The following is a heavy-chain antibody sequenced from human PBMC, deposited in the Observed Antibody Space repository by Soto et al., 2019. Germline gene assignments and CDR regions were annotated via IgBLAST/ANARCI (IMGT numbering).Heavy chain of an antibody. CDR1: GGTFSSYA. J-gene: IGHJ6*02. CDR3: ARGLTMVRGVINNYYYYGMDV. Sequence: QVQLVQSGAEVKKPGSSVKVSCKASGGTFSSYAISWVRQAPGQGLEWMGGIIPIFGTANYAQKFQGRVTITADESTSTAYMELSSLRSEDTAVYYCARGLTMVRGVINNYYYYGMDVWGHGTTVTVSS. D-gene: IGHD3-10*01. CDR2: IIPIFGTA. V-gene: IGHV1-69*01.